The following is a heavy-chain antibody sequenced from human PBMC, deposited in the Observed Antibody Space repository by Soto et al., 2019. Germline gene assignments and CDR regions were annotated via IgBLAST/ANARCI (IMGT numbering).Heavy chain of an antibody. CDR2: ISSSGSTI. D-gene: IGHD3-10*01. V-gene: IGHV3-48*03. Sequence: GGSLRLSCAASGFTFSSYEMNWVRQAPGKGLEWVSYISSSGSTIYYADSVKGRFTISRDNAKNSLYLQMNSLRAEDTAVYYCARETPLVRGVIDAFDIWGQGTMVTVSS. J-gene: IGHJ3*02. CDR3: ARETPLVRGVIDAFDI. CDR1: GFTFSSYE.